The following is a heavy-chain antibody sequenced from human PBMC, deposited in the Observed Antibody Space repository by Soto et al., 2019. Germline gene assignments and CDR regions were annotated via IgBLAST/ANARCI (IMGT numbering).Heavy chain of an antibody. D-gene: IGHD2-2*01. CDR2: IIPIFGTA. J-gene: IGHJ6*02. CDR3: ARDHGSGCSSTSCYGYYYGMDV. Sequence: QVQLVQSGAEVKKPGSSVKVSCKASGGTFSSYAISWVRQAPVQGLEWMGGIIPIFGTANYAQKFQGRVTITADESTSTAYMELSSLRSEDTAVYYCARDHGSGCSSTSCYGYYYGMDVWGQGTTVTVSS. V-gene: IGHV1-69*01. CDR1: GGTFSSYA.